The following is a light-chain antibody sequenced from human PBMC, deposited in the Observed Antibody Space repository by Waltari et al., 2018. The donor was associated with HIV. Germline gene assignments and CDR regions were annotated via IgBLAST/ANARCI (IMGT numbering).Light chain of an antibody. V-gene: IGLV1-47*01. CDR3: VAWDDSLRGVV. J-gene: IGLJ2*01. Sequence: SVLTPPPSASGTPGQRVTISCSGSTSNTGSNDVFWYQHLPGAAPKLLIHRNNQRPSGVPDRFSGSTSGTSASLAISGLRSEDEADYYCVAWDDSLRGVVFGGGTKVAAL. CDR2: RNN. CDR1: TSNTGSND.